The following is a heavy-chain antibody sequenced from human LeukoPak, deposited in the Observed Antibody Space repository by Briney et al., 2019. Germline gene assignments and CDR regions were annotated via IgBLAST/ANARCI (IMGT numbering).Heavy chain of an antibody. D-gene: IGHD3-10*01. V-gene: IGHV4-59*08. CDR2: IYNSGST. J-gene: IGHJ4*02. Sequence: TSETLSLTCTVSGGSISGYYWSWIRQSPGKGLEWIAYIYNSGSTNYNPSLQSRVTISVDTSKNQFSLNLSSVTAADTAVYYCARYGSGTYPRLDYWGQGTLVTVSS. CDR1: GGSISGYY. CDR3: ARYGSGTYPRLDY.